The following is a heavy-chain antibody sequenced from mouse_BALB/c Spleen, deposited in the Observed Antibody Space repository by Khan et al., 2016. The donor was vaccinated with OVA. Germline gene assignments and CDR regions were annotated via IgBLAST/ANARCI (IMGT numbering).Heavy chain of an antibody. CDR1: GFSLTNYG. Sequence: QVQLKQSGPGLVAPSQSLSITCTISGFSLTNYGVHWVRQPPGKGLEWLVVIWSDGSTTYNSTLNSSLSISKDNSKSQVFLKRNSLQADDTAMYYCARQPYDNNYIMDYWGQGTSVTVSS. J-gene: IGHJ4*01. D-gene: IGHD2-12*01. V-gene: IGHV2-6-1*01. CDR3: ARQPYDNNYIMDY. CDR2: IWSDGST.